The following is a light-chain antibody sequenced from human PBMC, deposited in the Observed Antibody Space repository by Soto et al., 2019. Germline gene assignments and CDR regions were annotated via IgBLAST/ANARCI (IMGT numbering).Light chain of an antibody. V-gene: IGKV3-15*01. Sequence: MTQSPTTLSVSPGERATLSCRASQSVGNDLAWYQQKPGQAPRLLIYDASTRATGIPVRFSGSGSGTEFTLTISSLQSEDFAVYYCHQYNYLSTFGQGTRLEIK. CDR1: QSVGND. J-gene: IGKJ5*01. CDR2: DAS. CDR3: HQYNYLST.